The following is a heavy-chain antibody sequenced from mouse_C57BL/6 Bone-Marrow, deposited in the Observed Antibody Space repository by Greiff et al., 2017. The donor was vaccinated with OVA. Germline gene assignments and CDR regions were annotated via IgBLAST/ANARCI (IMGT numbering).Heavy chain of an antibody. J-gene: IGHJ1*03. CDR3: ARSHYYCSSHWYFDV. CDR2: IYPGSGNT. Sequence: LMESGPELVKPGASVKISCKASGYTFTDYYINWVKQRPGQGLEWIGWIYPGSGNTKYNEKFKGKATLTVDTSSSTAYMQLSSLTSEDSALYFWARSHYYCSSHWYFDVWGTGTTVTVSS. CDR1: GYTFTDYY. V-gene: IGHV1-84*01. D-gene: IGHD1-1*01.